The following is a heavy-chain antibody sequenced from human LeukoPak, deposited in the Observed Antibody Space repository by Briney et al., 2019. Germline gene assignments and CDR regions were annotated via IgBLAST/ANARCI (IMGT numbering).Heavy chain of an antibody. Sequence: GGSLRLSCAASGFTFSIYGMSWVRQAPGRGLEWVSAMSGSGGSTYYADSVRGRFTISRDNSKNTLFLQMNSLRPEDTAVYYCARGPDYDILADYFDYWGQGTLVTVSS. V-gene: IGHV3-23*01. CDR2: MSGSGGST. D-gene: IGHD3-9*01. J-gene: IGHJ4*02. CDR3: ARGPDYDILADYFDY. CDR1: GFTFSIYG.